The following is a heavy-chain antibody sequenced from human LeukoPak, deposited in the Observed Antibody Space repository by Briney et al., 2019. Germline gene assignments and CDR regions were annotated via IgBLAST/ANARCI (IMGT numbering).Heavy chain of an antibody. CDR2: ISYDGSNK. V-gene: IGHV3-30-3*01. Sequence: GGSLRLSCAASGFTFSSYATHWVRQAPCKGLEWVAVISYDGSNKYYADSVKGRFTISRDNSKNTLYLQMNSLRAEDTAVYYCAEDKGPLDFWSGYGYWGQGTLVTVSS. D-gene: IGHD3-3*01. CDR3: AEDKGPLDFWSGYGY. CDR1: GFTFSSYA. J-gene: IGHJ4*02.